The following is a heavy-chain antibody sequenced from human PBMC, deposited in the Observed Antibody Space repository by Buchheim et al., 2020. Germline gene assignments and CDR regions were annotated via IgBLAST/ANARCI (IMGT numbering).Heavy chain of an antibody. V-gene: IGHV3-7*01. D-gene: IGHD3-3*01. Sequence: EVQLVESGGGLVQPGGSLRLSCAASGFTFSSYWMSWVRQAPGKGLEWVANIKQDGSEKYYVDSVKGRFTISRDNAKNSLYLQMNSLRAEDTAVYYCARAREEVFGVVTPNYYFDYWGQGTL. J-gene: IGHJ4*02. CDR1: GFTFSSYW. CDR3: ARAREEVFGVVTPNYYFDY. CDR2: IKQDGSEK.